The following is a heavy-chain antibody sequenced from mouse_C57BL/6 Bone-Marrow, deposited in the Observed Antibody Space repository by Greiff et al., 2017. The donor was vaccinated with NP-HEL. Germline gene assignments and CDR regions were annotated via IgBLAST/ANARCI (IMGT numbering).Heavy chain of an antibody. D-gene: IGHD1-1*01. V-gene: IGHV1-63*01. CDR1: GYTFTNYW. Sequence: QVQLQQSGAELVRPGPSVKMSCKASGYTFTNYWIGWAKQRPGHGLEWIGDIYPGGGYTNYNEKFKGKATLTADKSSSTAYMQFSSLTSEDSAIYYCARSRFYGSSFFWYFDVWGTGTTVTVSS. J-gene: IGHJ1*03. CDR3: ARSRFYGSSFFWYFDV. CDR2: IYPGGGYT.